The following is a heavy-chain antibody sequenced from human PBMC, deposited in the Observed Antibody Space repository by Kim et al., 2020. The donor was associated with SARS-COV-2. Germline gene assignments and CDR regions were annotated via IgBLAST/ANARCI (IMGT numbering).Heavy chain of an antibody. CDR2: IYYTGNT. CDR1: GGSISSSSFY. J-gene: IGHJ4*02. V-gene: IGHV4-39*01. CDR3: ARRRDYYDSSGLDY. D-gene: IGHD3-22*01. Sequence: SETLSLTCTVSGGSISSSSFYWGWIRQPPGKGLEWIGSIYYTGNTYYNPSLRSRVTISVDTSKNQFSLKLSSVTAADTAVYYCARRRDYYDSSGLDYWGQGTLVTVSS.